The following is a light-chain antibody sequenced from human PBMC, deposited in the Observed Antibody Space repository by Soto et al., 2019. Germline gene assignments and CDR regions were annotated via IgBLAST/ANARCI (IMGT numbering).Light chain of an antibody. V-gene: IGLV1-40*01. CDR3: QSFDSSLSGYV. CDR2: GNS. J-gene: IGLJ1*01. CDR1: SSNIGAGYD. Sequence: QSVLTQPPSVSGAPGQRVTISRTGSSSNIGAGYDVHWYQQLPGTAPKLLIYGNSNRPSGVPDRFSGSKSDTSASLAITGLQAEDEADYYCQSFDSSLSGYVFGTGTKVTVL.